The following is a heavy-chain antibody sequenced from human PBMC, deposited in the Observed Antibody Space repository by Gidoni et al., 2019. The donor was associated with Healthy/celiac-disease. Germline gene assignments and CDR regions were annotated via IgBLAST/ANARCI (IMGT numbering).Heavy chain of an antibody. V-gene: IGHV4-34*01. D-gene: IGHD3-22*01. CDR2: INHSGST. Sequence: QVQLQQLGAGLLKPSETLSLTCAVYGGSFSGYYWSWIRQPPGKGLELIGEINHSGSTNYNPSLKSRGTISVDTSKNQFSLKLSSVTAADTSVYYCARGGGDSSGYYPARDYWGQGTLVTVSS. CDR3: ARGGGDSSGYYPARDY. J-gene: IGHJ4*02. CDR1: GGSFSGYY.